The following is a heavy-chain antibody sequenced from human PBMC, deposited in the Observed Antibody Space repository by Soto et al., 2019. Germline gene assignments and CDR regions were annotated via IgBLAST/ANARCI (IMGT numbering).Heavy chain of an antibody. CDR3: ARDQYLPYGDVDY. CDR2: IWFDGSSK. D-gene: IGHD4-17*01. Sequence: QVQLVESGGGVVQPGRSLRLSCVASGFTFSSHAMHWVRQAPGKGLEWVAVIWFDGSSKYYADSVKGRFTISRDNSKNTLYLQLDSLRAEDTAVYYCARDQYLPYGDVDYWGQGTLVTVSS. CDR1: GFTFSSHA. V-gene: IGHV3-33*01. J-gene: IGHJ4*02.